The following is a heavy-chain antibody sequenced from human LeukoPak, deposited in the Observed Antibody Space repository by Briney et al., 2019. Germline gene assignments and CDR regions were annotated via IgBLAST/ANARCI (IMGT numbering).Heavy chain of an antibody. V-gene: IGHV3-21*01. CDR3: ARESSGYLY. CDR2: ISSGSSFI. CDR1: GFTFSTYS. Sequence: PGGSLRLSCAASGFTFSTYSMNWVRQAPGKGLEWVSSISSGSSFIYYADSVKGRFTISRDNAKNSLFLQMNSLRAEDTAVYYCARESSGYLYWGQGTVVTVSS. J-gene: IGHJ4*02. D-gene: IGHD3-22*01.